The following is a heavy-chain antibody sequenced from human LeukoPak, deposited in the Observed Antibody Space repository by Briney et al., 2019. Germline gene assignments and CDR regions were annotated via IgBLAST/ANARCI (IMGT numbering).Heavy chain of an antibody. D-gene: IGHD6-13*01. CDR2: MFHSGTP. J-gene: IGHJ4*02. V-gene: IGHV4-59*08. CDR1: GGSITTYY. CDR3: ARRRGWKQQLVYFDY. Sequence: SETLSLTCTVSGGSITTYYWSRIRQPPGKGLEWIAYMFHSGTPRYNPSLQSRVTISADTSKNQFSLNVRSTTAADTAVYYCARRRGWKQQLVYFDYWGQGTLATVSS.